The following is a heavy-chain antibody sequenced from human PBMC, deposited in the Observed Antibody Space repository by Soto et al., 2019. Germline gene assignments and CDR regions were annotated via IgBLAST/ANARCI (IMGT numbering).Heavy chain of an antibody. V-gene: IGHV3-23*01. CDR3: AKDRAGAPRRYGMDV. D-gene: IGHD1-26*01. J-gene: IGHJ6*02. CDR2: ISGSGGST. CDR1: GFTFTSYG. Sequence: EVQLLESGGGLVQPGESLRLSCAASGFTFTSYGMNWVRQAPGKGLEWVSSISGSGGSTYYTDSVKGRFTISRDNSKNTLYLQMNSLRAEDTAVYYCAKDRAGAPRRYGMDVWGQGTTVTVSS.